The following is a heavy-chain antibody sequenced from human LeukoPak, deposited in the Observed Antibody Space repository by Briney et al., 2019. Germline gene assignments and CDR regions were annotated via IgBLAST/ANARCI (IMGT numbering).Heavy chain of an antibody. V-gene: IGHV3-21*01. CDR2: ISSSSSYI. J-gene: IGHJ4*02. CDR3: ARGGSYGGYHSY. CDR1: GFTFSSYS. Sequence: GGSLRLSCAASGFTFSSYSMNWVRQAPGKGLEWVSSISSSSSYIYYADSVKGRFTISRDNAKNSLYLQMNSLRAEDTALYYCARGGSYGGYHSYWGQGTLVTVSS. D-gene: IGHD4-23*01.